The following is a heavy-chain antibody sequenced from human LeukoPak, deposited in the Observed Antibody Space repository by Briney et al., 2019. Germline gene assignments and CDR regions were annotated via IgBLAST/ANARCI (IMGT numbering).Heavy chain of an antibody. CDR1: GFTFSSYW. Sequence: PGGSLRLSCAASGFTFSSYWMHWVRQAPGKGLVWVSRINSVGSITTYADSVKGRFTISRDNAKNTLYLQINSLRAEDTAVYYCGRGPAGYVGYRGAGNLGTVSS. CDR3: GRGPAGYVGY. CDR2: INSVGSIT. D-gene: IGHD6-13*01. V-gene: IGHV3-74*01. J-gene: IGHJ4*02.